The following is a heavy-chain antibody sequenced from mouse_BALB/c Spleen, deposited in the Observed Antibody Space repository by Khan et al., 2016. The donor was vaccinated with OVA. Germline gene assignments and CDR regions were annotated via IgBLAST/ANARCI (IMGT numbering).Heavy chain of an antibody. CDR1: GYAFSNYW. D-gene: IGHD2-14*01. Sequence: QVQLQQSGAELVRPGSSMKISCKASGYAFSNYWMNWVKQGPGQGLEWIGQIYPGDGNTNYNGKFKDKVTLTADQSSSPASIEIRCLQSEESAVYFCARSGYDFFAYWGQGTLVTVAA. V-gene: IGHV1-80*01. CDR2: IYPGDGNT. CDR3: ARSGYDFFAY. J-gene: IGHJ3*01.